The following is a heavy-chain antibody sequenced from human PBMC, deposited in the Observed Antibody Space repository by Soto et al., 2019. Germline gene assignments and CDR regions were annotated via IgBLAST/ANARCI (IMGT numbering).Heavy chain of an antibody. V-gene: IGHV3-15*01. D-gene: IGHD3-3*01. CDR1: GFSFSNAW. CDR3: TTTSIGLYFDH. Sequence: QLLESGGGLVKPGGSLRLSCTASGFSFSNAWMSWVRQAPGKGLEWVGRIKTKTNGETTDYAAPVQGRFSISRDDSKNTLFLQMDSLQTEDTAVYYCTTTSIGLYFDHWGQGTLVTVSS. J-gene: IGHJ4*02. CDR2: IKTKTNGETT.